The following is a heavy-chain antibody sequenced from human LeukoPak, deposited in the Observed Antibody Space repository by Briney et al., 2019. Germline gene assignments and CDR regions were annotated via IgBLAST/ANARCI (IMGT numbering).Heavy chain of an antibody. CDR2: MNPNSGNT. Sequence: GASVKVSCKASGDSFTINDINWVRQATGQGLEWMGWMNPNSGNTGYAQKFQGRVTMTRNTSISTAYMELTDLRSEDTAVYYCARVTATGTWTFDIWAKGQRSPSLQ. D-gene: IGHD1-7*01. CDR1: GDSFTIND. V-gene: IGHV1-8*01. CDR3: ARVTATGTWTFDI. J-gene: IGHJ3*02.